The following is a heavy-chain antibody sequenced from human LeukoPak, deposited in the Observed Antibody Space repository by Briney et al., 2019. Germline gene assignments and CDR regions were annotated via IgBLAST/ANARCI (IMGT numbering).Heavy chain of an antibody. CDR3: ARADTVPTTVTYYMDV. V-gene: IGHV1-8*01. Sequence: GASVKVSCKASGYTFTSYDINWVRQATGQGLEWMGWMNPNSGNTGYAQKFQGRVTMTRNTSISTAYMELSSLRSEDTAVHYCARADTVPTTVTYYMDVWGKGPTVTVS. D-gene: IGHD4-17*01. J-gene: IGHJ6*03. CDR2: MNPNSGNT. CDR1: GYTFTSYD.